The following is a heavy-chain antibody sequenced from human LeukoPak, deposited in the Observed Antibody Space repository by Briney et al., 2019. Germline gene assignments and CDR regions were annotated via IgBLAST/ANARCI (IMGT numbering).Heavy chain of an antibody. Sequence: QPGGSLRLSCAASGFTFSSYWMHWVRQAPGKGLVWVSRINSDGSSTSYADSVKGRFTISRDNAKNTLYLKMNSLRAEDTAVYYCARGPNYGTFDYWGQGTLVTVSS. CDR1: GFTFSSYW. CDR3: ARGPNYGTFDY. CDR2: INSDGSST. D-gene: IGHD4-17*01. J-gene: IGHJ4*02. V-gene: IGHV3-74*01.